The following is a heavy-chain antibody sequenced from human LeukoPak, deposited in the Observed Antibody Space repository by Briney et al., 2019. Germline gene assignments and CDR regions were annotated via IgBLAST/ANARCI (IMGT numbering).Heavy chain of an antibody. V-gene: IGHV1-2*02. Sequence: ASVKVSCKASGYTLTGYYIHWVRQAPGQGLEWMGWINPNSGGTNYAQKFQGRVSMTRDTSISTAYMELSRLTSDDTAVYYCARDRAAGPYFDYWGQGTLVTVSS. CDR1: GYTLTGYY. CDR3: ARDRAAGPYFDY. CDR2: INPNSGGT. D-gene: IGHD6-13*01. J-gene: IGHJ4*01.